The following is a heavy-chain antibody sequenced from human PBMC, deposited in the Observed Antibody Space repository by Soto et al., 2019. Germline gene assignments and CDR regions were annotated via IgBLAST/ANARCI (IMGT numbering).Heavy chain of an antibody. Sequence: GGSLRLSCAATGFTFGFNALSWVRQAPGKGLEWVSSISAGGVSTNYADSVRGRFTISRDNSKNTLYLQVNSLRAEDTAVYYCAKDANRLSGWSVRDYYGMDVWGQGTTVTVSS. CDR1: GFTFGFNA. V-gene: IGHV3-23*01. J-gene: IGHJ6*02. D-gene: IGHD6-19*01. CDR2: ISAGGVST. CDR3: AKDANRLSGWSVRDYYGMDV.